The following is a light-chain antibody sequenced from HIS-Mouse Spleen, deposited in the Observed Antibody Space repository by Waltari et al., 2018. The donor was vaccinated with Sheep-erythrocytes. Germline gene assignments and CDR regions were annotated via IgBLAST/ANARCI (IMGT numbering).Light chain of an antibody. CDR3: SSYAGSNNYV. CDR1: RSDVGGYNY. J-gene: IGLJ1*01. V-gene: IGLV2-8*01. Sequence: QSALTQPPSASGSPGQSVTISCTGTRSDVGGYNYVSWYQQHPGNAPKPMIYEVSKRPSGVPDRFSGSKSGNTASLTVSGLQAEDEADYYCSSYAGSNNYVFGTGTKVTVL. CDR2: EVS.